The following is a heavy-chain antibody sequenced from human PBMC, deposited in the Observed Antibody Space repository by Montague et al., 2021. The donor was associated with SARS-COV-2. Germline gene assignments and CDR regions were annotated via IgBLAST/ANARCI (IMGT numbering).Heavy chain of an antibody. CDR2: IYWDDDK. CDR3: AHRNPIAVAGPYFDS. V-gene: IGHV2-5*02. Sequence: PALVKPTQTLTLTCTFSGFSLSTSGVGVGWIRQPPGKALEWLALIYWDDDKRYSPSLKSRLTITKDTSKNQVVLTMTNMDPVDTATYYCAHRNPIAVAGPYFDSWGQGTLVTVSS. D-gene: IGHD6-19*01. CDR1: GFSLSTSGVG. J-gene: IGHJ4*02.